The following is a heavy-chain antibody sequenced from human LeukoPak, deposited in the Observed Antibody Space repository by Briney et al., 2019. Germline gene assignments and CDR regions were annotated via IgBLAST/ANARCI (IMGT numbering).Heavy chain of an antibody. CDR2: ISAYNGNT. CDR3: ARATNRYYYGSGYYYGMDV. CDR1: GYTFTNYG. D-gene: IGHD3-10*01. Sequence: ASVKVSCKASGYTFTNYGISWVRQAPGQGLEWMGWISAYNGNTNYAQKLQGRVTMTTDTSTSTAYMELRSLRSDDTAVYYCARATNRYYYGSGYYYGMDVWGQGTTVTVSS. J-gene: IGHJ6*02. V-gene: IGHV1-18*01.